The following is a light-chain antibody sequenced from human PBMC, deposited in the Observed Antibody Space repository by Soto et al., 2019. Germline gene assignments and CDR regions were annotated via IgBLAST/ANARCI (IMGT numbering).Light chain of an antibody. CDR2: EVS. J-gene: IGLJ2*01. Sequence: QSALTQPASVSGSPGQSITISCTGTSSDVGGYNYVSWYQQHPGKAPKLMIYEVSNRPSGVSNRFSGSKSGNTASLTISGLQAEDDDDYYCSSYTSSSTFDLVFGGGTKLTVL. V-gene: IGLV2-14*01. CDR1: SSDVGGYNY. CDR3: SSYTSSSTFDLV.